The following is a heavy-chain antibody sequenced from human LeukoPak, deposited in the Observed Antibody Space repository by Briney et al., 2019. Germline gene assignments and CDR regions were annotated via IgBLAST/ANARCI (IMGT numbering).Heavy chain of an antibody. CDR1: GFTFSSYS. J-gene: IGHJ4*02. V-gene: IGHV3-21*01. Sequence: GGSLRLSCAASGFTFSSYSMNWVRQAPGKGLEWVSSISSSSSYIYYADSVKGRFTISRDNAKNSLYLQMNSLRAEETAVYYCARDDDFWSGYHDYWGQGTLVTVSS. CDR3: ARDDDFWSGYHDY. D-gene: IGHD3-3*01. CDR2: ISSSSSYI.